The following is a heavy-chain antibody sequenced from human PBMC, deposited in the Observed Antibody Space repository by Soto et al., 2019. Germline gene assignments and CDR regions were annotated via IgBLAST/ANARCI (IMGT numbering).Heavy chain of an antibody. V-gene: IGHV1-18*01. D-gene: IGHD1-20*01. CDR3: ARGNNWNDGLTWFDP. CDR2: ISAYNGNT. J-gene: IGHJ5*02. Sequence: ASVKVSCKASGYTFTSYGISWVRQAPGQGLEWMGWISAYNGNTNYAQKLQGRVTVTTDTSTSTAYMELRSLRSDDTAVYYCARGNNWNDGLTWFDPWGQGTLVTVSS. CDR1: GYTFTSYG.